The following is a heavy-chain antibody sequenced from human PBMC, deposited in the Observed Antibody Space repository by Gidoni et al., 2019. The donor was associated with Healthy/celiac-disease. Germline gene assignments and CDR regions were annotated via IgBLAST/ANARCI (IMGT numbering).Heavy chain of an antibody. J-gene: IGHJ4*02. Sequence: WIRQHPGKGLVWIRYIYYSGSTYYNPSPKSRVTISVDTSKNQFSLKLGSVTAADSAVYYCATCEGGSTSCYPDYWGQGTLVTVSS. V-gene: IGHV4-31*02. CDR2: IYYSGST. D-gene: IGHD2-2*01. CDR3: ATCEGGSTSCYPDY.